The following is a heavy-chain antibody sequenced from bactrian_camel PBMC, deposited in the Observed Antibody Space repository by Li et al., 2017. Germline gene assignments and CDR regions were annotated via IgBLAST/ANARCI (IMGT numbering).Heavy chain of an antibody. J-gene: IGHJ6*01. CDR1: GWYHIDYY. V-gene: IGHV3S40*01. CDR3: AGRLVVATTCPGATSRHFGY. Sequence: QLVESGGGSVQAGGSLRLTCLASGWYHIDYYMGWFRQAPGKEREWVSTISSGGGTTDYADSVKGRFTISRDNAKNTVYLQMNNLKPEDTAMYYRAGRLVVATTCPGATSRHFGYWGQGTQVTVS. D-gene: IGHD2*01. CDR2: ISSGGGTT.